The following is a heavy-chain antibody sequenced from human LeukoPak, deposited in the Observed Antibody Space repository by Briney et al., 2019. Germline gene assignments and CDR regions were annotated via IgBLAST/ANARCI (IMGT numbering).Heavy chain of an antibody. CDR2: ISAYNGNT. CDR3: AREYYYGSGNYYNRIDY. V-gene: IGHV1-18*01. Sequence: ASVKVSCEASGYTFTSYGISWVRQAPGQGLEWMGWISAYNGNTNYAQKLQGRVTMTTDTSTSTAYMVLNRLRSDDTAVYYCAREYYYGSGNYYNRIDYWGQGTLVTVSS. D-gene: IGHD3-10*01. CDR1: GYTFTSYG. J-gene: IGHJ4*02.